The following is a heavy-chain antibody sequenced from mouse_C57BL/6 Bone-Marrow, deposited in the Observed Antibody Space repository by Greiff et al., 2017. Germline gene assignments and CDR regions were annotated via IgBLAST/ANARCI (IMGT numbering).Heavy chain of an antibody. Sequence: VKLQESGAELARPGASVKLSCKASGYTFTSYGISWVKQRTGQGLEWIGELYPRSGNTYYNEKFKGKATLTADKSSSTAYMELRSLTSEDSAVYFCARRRWLLRGGDAMDHWGQGTSVTVSS. V-gene: IGHV1-81*01. CDR3: ARRRWLLRGGDAMDH. CDR1: GYTFTSYG. D-gene: IGHD2-3*01. J-gene: IGHJ4*01. CDR2: LYPRSGNT.